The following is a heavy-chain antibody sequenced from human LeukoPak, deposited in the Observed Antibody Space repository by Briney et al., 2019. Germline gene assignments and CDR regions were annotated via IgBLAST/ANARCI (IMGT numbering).Heavy chain of an antibody. Sequence: ASVKVSCKVSGYTLTELSMHWVRQAPGKGLEWMGGFDPEDGETIYAQKFQGRVTMTEDTSTDTAYMELSRLRSDDTAVYYCARLMPSTSLPRVARYYYGSGSHLFDYWGQGTLVTVSS. D-gene: IGHD3-10*01. CDR1: GYTLTELS. V-gene: IGHV1-24*01. J-gene: IGHJ4*02. CDR2: FDPEDGET. CDR3: ARLMPSTSLPRVARYYYGSGSHLFDY.